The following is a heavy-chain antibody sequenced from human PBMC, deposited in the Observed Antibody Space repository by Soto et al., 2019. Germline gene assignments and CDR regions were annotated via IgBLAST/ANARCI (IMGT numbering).Heavy chain of an antibody. CDR1: GGSISSGDYY. Sequence: QVQLQESGPGLVKPSQTLSLTCTVSGGSISSGDYYWIWIRQPPGKGLEWIGYIYYSGSTYYNPSLKSRVNMSVDTSKDQFSLKLSSVTAADTAVTYCAKDPVSITLFGVSGMDVWGQGTTVTVSS. V-gene: IGHV4-30-4*01. D-gene: IGHD3-3*01. J-gene: IGHJ6*02. CDR2: IYYSGST. CDR3: AKDPVSITLFGVSGMDV.